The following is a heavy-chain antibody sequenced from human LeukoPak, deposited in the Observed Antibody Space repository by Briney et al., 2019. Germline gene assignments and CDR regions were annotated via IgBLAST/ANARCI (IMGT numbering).Heavy chain of an antibody. CDR2: MNPKSGNT. CDR3: ARGKQWLTPLDY. D-gene: IGHD6-19*01. CDR1: GYTFSTYD. J-gene: IGHJ4*02. Sequence: ASVTVSCKASGYTFSTYDINWVRQATGQGLEWMGWMNPKSGNTGYAQRFKGRITMTRNSSISTAYMELNSLRSEDTAVYYCARGKQWLTPLDYWGQGTLVTVPS. V-gene: IGHV1-8*01.